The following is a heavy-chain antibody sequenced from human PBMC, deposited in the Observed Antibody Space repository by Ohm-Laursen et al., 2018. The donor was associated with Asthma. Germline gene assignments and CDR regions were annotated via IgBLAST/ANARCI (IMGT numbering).Heavy chain of an antibody. CDR1: GFTFSSYG. CDR2: ISGSGGST. Sequence: LSLTCAASGFTFSSYGMHWVRQAPGKGLEWVSAISGSGGSTYYADSVKGRFTISRDNSKNTLYLQMNSLRAEDTAVYYCAKGYGDYGYYYYGMDVWGQGTTVTVSS. D-gene: IGHD4-17*01. J-gene: IGHJ6*02. CDR3: AKGYGDYGYYYYGMDV. V-gene: IGHV3-23*01.